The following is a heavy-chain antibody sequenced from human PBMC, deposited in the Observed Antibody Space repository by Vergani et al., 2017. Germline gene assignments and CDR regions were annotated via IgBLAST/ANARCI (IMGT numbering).Heavy chain of an antibody. CDR1: GGSISSGGYY. V-gene: IGHV4-31*03. CDR2: IYYSGST. Sequence: QVQLQESGPGLVKPSQTLSLTCTVSGGSISSGGYYWSWIRQHPGKCLEWIGYIYYSGSTYYNPSLKSRVTISVDTSKNQFSLKLSSVTAADTAVYYCARGSPVVTEVGFDIWGQGTMVTVSS. CDR3: ARGSPVVTEVGFDI. D-gene: IGHD4-23*01. J-gene: IGHJ3*02.